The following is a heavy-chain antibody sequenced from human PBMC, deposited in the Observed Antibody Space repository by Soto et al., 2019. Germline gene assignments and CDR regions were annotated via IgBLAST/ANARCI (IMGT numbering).Heavy chain of an antibody. CDR3: ARDYHVSGTWLGVDV. D-gene: IGHD3-10*01. V-gene: IGHV4-31*03. J-gene: IGHJ6*02. CDR2: IYYRGAT. Sequence: QVQLQESGPGLVKPSQTLSLTCNVSGGSISSGDSYWSWIRQHTGKGLESIGYIYYRGATYYNPSLKSRVSISVDISKNQFSLRLSSVTAADTAVYYCARDYHVSGTWLGVDVWGQGTTVTVSS. CDR1: GGSISSGDSY.